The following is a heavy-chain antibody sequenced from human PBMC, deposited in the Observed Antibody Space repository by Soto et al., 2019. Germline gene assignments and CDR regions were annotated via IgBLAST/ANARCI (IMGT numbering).Heavy chain of an antibody. D-gene: IGHD3-22*01. V-gene: IGHV4-59*01. CDR3: ARDGYYYDSSGPRSWFAP. J-gene: IGHJ5*02. CDR2: IYYSGST. CDR1: GGSISSYY. Sequence: PSETLSLTCTVSGGSISSYYWSWIRQPPGKGLEWIGYIYYSGSTNYNPSLKSRVTISVDTSKNQFSLKLSSVTAADTAVYYCARDGYYYDSSGPRSWFAPWGQGTLVPVAS.